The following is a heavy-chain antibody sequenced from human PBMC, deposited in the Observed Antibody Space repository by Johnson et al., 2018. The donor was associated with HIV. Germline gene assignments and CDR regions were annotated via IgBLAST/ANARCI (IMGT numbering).Heavy chain of an antibody. Sequence: QMQLVESGGGVVQPGRSLRLSCAASGFTFSTYGMHWVRQAPGKGLEWVAVMWYDGSNRYYGDSVKGRFTISRDNSKNTLYLQMDSLRIEDTAFYYCAKAYCPGCDGFEIWGQGTMVTVSS. J-gene: IGHJ3*02. V-gene: IGHV3-33*06. D-gene: IGHD2-21*01. CDR1: GFTFSTYG. CDR2: MWYDGSNR. CDR3: AKAYCPGCDGFEI.